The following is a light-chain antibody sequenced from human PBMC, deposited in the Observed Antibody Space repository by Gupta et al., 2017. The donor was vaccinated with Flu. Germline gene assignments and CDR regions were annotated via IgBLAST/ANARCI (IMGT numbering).Light chain of an antibody. V-gene: IGKV2D-29*01. J-gene: IGKJ1*01. CDR2: VVS. CDR3: MQSVHFRT. Sequence: SFTPGQPAASSSKSSQSLLHSDRMTYFQWYLQKPGQPPQLLIYVVSNRFSGVPDRFSGSGSGTDFTLKISRVEAEDVGVYYCMQSVHFRTFGQGTKVEI. CDR1: QSLLHSDRMTY.